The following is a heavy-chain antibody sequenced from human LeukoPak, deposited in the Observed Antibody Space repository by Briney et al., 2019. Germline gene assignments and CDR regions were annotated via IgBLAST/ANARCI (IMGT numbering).Heavy chain of an antibody. CDR2: TRNKANSYTT. CDR3: ARDAFDI. CDR1: GFTFSDHC. Sequence: GGSLRLSCAASGFTFSDHCMDWVRQAPGKGLEWVGRTRNKANSYTTEYAASVKGRFTISRDNAKNSLYLQMNSLRAEDTAVYYCARDAFDIWGQGTMVTVSS. V-gene: IGHV3-72*01. J-gene: IGHJ3*02.